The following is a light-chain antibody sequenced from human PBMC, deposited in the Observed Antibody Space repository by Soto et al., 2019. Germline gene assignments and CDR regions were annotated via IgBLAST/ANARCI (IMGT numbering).Light chain of an antibody. J-gene: IGLJ3*02. Sequence: QTVVTQEPSFSVSPGGTVTLTCGLSSGSVSISHYPSWFQQTPGQPPRTLIYATNKHSSGVPDRFSGSILGAKAALTITGAQADDESDYYCVLYMGGGISVFGGGTQLTVL. CDR1: SGSVSISHY. V-gene: IGLV8-61*01. CDR2: ATN. CDR3: VLYMGGGISV.